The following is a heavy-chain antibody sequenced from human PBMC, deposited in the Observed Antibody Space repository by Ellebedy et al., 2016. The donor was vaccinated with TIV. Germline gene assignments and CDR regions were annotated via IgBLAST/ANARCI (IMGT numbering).Heavy chain of an antibody. D-gene: IGHD4-17*01. CDR1: GFTFGDYA. Sequence: GESLKISCTASGFTFGDYAMSWFRQAPGKGLEWVGFIRSKAYGGTADHAASVKGRFTISRDDSNSIAYLQMNSLKTEDTAVYYCARDTYGHTEPPFYWGQGTVVTVSS. CDR3: ARDTYGHTEPPFY. V-gene: IGHV3-49*03. J-gene: IGHJ4*02. CDR2: IRSKAYGGTA.